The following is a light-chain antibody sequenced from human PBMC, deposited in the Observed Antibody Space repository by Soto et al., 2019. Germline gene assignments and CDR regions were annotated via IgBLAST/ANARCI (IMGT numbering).Light chain of an antibody. J-gene: IGKJ2*01. V-gene: IGKV3-20*01. Sequence: EIVLTQSPGTLSVSPGERATLSCRASQTVSKTYLAWYQQKPGQAPRLLIYGTSTRATGIPDRFSGSGSGTDFTLTISRLEPDDFAVYYCQQYGTSPLTFG. CDR2: GTS. CDR1: QTVSKTY. CDR3: QQYGTSPLT.